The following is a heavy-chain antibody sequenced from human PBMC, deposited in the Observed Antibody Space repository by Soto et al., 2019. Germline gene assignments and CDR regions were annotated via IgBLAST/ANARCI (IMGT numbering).Heavy chain of an antibody. CDR1: GGSISSYY. CDR2: VYSSGRT. V-gene: IGHV4-4*07. J-gene: IGHJ6*02. Sequence: SETLSLTXTVSGGSISSYYWNWIRQPAGKGLEWIGLVYSSGRTKYNPSLKSRVTVSVDTSKNQFSLKLSSVTAADTAVYYCARDPMGGSSQSSYYYYGMDVWGQGTTVTVSS. D-gene: IGHD3-16*01. CDR3: ARDPMGGSSQSSYYYYGMDV.